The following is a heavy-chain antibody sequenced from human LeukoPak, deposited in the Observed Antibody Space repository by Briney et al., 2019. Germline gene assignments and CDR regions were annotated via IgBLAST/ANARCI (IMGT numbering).Heavy chain of an antibody. CDR3: ARDLRSGYDLDY. Sequence: ASVEVSRKASGYTFTGYYMHWVRQAPGQGLEWMGWINPNSGGTNYAQKFQGRVTMTRDTSISTAYMELSRLRSDDTAVYYCARDLRSGYDLDYWGQGTLVTVSS. J-gene: IGHJ4*02. D-gene: IGHD5-12*01. CDR2: INPNSGGT. CDR1: GYTFTGYY. V-gene: IGHV1-2*02.